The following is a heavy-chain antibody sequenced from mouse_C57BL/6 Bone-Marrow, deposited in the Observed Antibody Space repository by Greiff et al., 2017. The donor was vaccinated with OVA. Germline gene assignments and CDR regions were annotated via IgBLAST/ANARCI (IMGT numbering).Heavy chain of an antibody. CDR3: ARGEDYGYDGFDY. V-gene: IGHV1-39*01. Sequence: VQLQQSGPELVKPGASVKISCKTSGYSFTDYNMNWVKQSNGKSLEWIGVINPNYGTTSYKQKFKGKATLTVDQSSSTAYMQLNSLTSEDSAVYYCARGEDYGYDGFDYWGQGTTLTVSS. CDR2: INPNYGTT. CDR1: GYSFTDYN. J-gene: IGHJ2*01. D-gene: IGHD2-2*01.